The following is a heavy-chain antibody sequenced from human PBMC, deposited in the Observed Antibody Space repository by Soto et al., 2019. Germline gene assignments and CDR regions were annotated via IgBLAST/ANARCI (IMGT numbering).Heavy chain of an antibody. CDR3: ATGGGWLTDY. Sequence: QVQLQESGPRLMKPSETLSLTCTVSGASISNHYCQWFRQPPGKGLGWIGYIHNTGGTNYNPSLKSPVTISLETSKNQFSLKLTSVTVADTAVYYCATGGGWLTDYWGQGIRVTVSS. CDR2: IHNTGGT. CDR1: GASISNHY. V-gene: IGHV4-59*11. D-gene: IGHD6-19*01. J-gene: IGHJ4*02.